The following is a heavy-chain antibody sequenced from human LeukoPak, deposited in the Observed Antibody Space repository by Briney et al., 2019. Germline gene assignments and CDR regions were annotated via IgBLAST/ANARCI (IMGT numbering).Heavy chain of an antibody. D-gene: IGHD3-3*01. J-gene: IGHJ6*02. CDR2: ISYDGSNK. Sequence: GGSLRLSCAASGFTFSSYAMHWVRQAPGKGLEWVAVISYDGSNKYYADSVKGRFTISRDNSKNTLYLQMNSLRAEDTAVYYCARALGDFWSGYYTGSLDTIYGMDVWGQGTTVTVSS. CDR3: ARALGDFWSGYYTGSLDTIYGMDV. CDR1: GFTFSSYA. V-gene: IGHV3-30*04.